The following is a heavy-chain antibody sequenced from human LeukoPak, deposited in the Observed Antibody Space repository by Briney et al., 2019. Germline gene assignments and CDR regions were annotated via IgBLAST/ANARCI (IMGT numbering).Heavy chain of an antibody. J-gene: IGHJ4*02. CDR2: IIPIFGTA. V-gene: IGHV1-69*05. CDR3: ARDLHGDYVANYFDY. CDR1: GGTFSSYA. D-gene: IGHD4-17*01. Sequence: ASVKVSCKASGGTFSSYAISWVRQAPGQGLEWMGRIIPIFGTANYAQKFQGRVTITTDESTSSAYMELGSLRSEDTAVYYCARDLHGDYVANYFDYWGQGTLVTVSS.